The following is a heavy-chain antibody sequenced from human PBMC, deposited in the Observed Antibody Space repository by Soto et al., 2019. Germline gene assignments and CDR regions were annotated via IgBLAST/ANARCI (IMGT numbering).Heavy chain of an antibody. V-gene: IGHV4-39*01. CDR1: GASISGSYYY. D-gene: IGHD1-20*01. CDR3: ATSQKGYNWNYFDH. CDR2: VFYTGFT. Sequence: ETLSLTCAFSGASISGSYYYWAWLRQSPGKGPEWIGSVFYTGFTSYNPSLESRVSVSADTSKSQFSLKLSAVTAADKAVYYCATSQKGYNWNYFDHWGQGALVTVSS. J-gene: IGHJ4*02.